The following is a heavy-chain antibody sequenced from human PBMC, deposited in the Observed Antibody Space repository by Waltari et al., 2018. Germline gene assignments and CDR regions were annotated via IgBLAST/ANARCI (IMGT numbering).Heavy chain of an antibody. CDR3: TTAGSGILPYYYYYYGMDV. Sequence: EVQLVESGGGLVKPGGSLRLSCAASGFTFSNAWMSWVRQAPGKGLEWVGRIKSKTDGGTTDYAAPVKGRFTISRDDSKNTRYLQMNSLKTEDTAVYYCTTAGSGILPYYYYYYGMDVWGQGTTVTVSS. D-gene: IGHD3-10*01. J-gene: IGHJ6*02. CDR2: IKSKTDGGTT. CDR1: GFTFSNAW. V-gene: IGHV3-15*01.